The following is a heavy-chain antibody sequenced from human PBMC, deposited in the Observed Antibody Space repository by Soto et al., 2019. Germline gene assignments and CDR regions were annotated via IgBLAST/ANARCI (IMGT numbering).Heavy chain of an antibody. CDR1: GFTFRTYW. Sequence: EVQLVESGGGLVQPGGSLRLSCGASGFTFRTYWLSWVRQVPGKGLEWVANINQDGSEKNYVDSVKGRFTISRDNAKNSLHLQMSSMRAEYTALYYCAMDRSTSWYSYDYHGMDVRGQGTTVTVSS. J-gene: IGHJ6*02. CDR3: AMDRSTSWYSYDYHGMDV. V-gene: IGHV3-7*04. D-gene: IGHD5-18*01. CDR2: INQDGSEK.